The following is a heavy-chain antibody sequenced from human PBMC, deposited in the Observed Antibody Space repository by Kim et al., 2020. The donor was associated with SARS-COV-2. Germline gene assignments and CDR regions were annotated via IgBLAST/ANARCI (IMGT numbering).Heavy chain of an antibody. Sequence: GGTNYYAAPVNGRFTISRDNTKNALYLQMNRLKTEDTAVYYCATGVSTFDSWGQGTLVTVSS. CDR3: ATGVSTFDS. CDR2: GGTN. V-gene: IGHV3-15*01. J-gene: IGHJ4*02. D-gene: IGHD3-10*01.